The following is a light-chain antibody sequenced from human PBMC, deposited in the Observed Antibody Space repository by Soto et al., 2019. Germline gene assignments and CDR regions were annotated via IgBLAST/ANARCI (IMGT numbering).Light chain of an antibody. Sequence: DIQLTQSPSFLSASVGDRVTITCRASQGISSYLAWYQQKPGKAPKLLIYAASNLQSEVPSRFSGSGSGTEFTLTISSLQPEAFATYYCQQLNSYPLTFGGGTKVEIK. CDR3: QQLNSYPLT. J-gene: IGKJ4*01. CDR2: AAS. V-gene: IGKV1-9*01. CDR1: QGISSY.